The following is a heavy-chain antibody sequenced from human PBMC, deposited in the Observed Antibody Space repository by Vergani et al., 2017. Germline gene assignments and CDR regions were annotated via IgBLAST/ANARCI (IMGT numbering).Heavy chain of an antibody. Sequence: VQLLESGGGVVQPGRSLRLSCAASGFTFSSYGMHWVRQAPGKGLEWVAVISYDGSNKYYADSVKGRFTISRDNSKNTLYLQMNSLRAEDTAVYYCAKDHYYDSSGYPYYGMDVWGQGTTVTVSS. V-gene: IGHV3-30*18. CDR2: ISYDGSNK. D-gene: IGHD3-22*01. CDR3: AKDHYYDSSGYPYYGMDV. CDR1: GFTFSSYG. J-gene: IGHJ6*02.